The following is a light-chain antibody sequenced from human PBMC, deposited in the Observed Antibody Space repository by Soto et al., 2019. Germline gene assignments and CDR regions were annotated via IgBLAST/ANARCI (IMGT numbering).Light chain of an antibody. CDR2: NNN. CDR1: SSNIRSNA. Sequence: QSVLTQPPSASGTPGQRVTISCFGSSSNIRSNAVSWYQQLPGTTPKLLIYNNNERPSGVPDRFSGSKSGTSASLAISGLQSDDEADYYCAAWDDGLKVHYVFGSGTKLTVL. V-gene: IGLV1-44*01. J-gene: IGLJ1*01. CDR3: AAWDDGLKVHYV.